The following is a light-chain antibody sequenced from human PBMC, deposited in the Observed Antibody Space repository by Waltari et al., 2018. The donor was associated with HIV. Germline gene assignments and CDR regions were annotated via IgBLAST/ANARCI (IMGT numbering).Light chain of an antibody. J-gene: IGLJ3*02. Sequence: QSALTQPPSASGSPGQSVTISCTGISSDVGDYNYVSWNQQHPGKAPQLMIYAVNKRPAGVPDRFCGSKSDNTASLAVAGLQAEDEGDYYGSSCVGSNRLCGVGTKLTVL. V-gene: IGLV2-8*01. CDR3: SSCVGSNRL. CDR2: AVN. CDR1: SSDVGDYNY.